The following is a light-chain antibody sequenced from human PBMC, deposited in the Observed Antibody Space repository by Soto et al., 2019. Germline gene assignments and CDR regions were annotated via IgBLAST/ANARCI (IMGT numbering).Light chain of an antibody. J-gene: IGKJ1*01. CDR1: QSVNSSR. CDR3: QKCGVLPWS. V-gene: IGKV3-20*01. Sequence: VLTQSPGTLSLSPGDSATLYCSANQSVNSSRFAWCQQQPGQAPRRLFYGPSRRAPGIPPRFIGSGSETDFTLTINGLEPEAFATYSCQKCGVLPWSLGQGSKVEF. CDR2: GPS.